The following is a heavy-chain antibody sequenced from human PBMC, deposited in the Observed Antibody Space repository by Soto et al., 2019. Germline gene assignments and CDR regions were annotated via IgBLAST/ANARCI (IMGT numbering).Heavy chain of an antibody. D-gene: IGHD3-3*02. J-gene: IGHJ3*02. CDR2: VSYDGSNK. CDR3: AKLSVSKGAFYI. V-gene: IGHV3-30*18. CDR1: GFTFSSYG. Sequence: QVQLVESGGGVVQPGRSLRLSCAASGFTFSSYGMHWVRQAPGKGLEWVVVVSYDGSNKYYADSVKGRFTISRDNSKNTLYLQTNSLRAEDTAVYYCAKLSVSKGAFYIWGQGTMVTVSS.